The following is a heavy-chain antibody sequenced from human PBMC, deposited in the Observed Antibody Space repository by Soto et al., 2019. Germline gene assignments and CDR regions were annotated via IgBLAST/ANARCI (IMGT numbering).Heavy chain of an antibody. CDR2: IIPMLGMS. J-gene: IGHJ4*02. V-gene: IGHV1-69*02. CDR1: AGTFSSYT. D-gene: IGHD4-17*01. CDR3: ARGVTNLDY. Sequence: SVKVSCKASAGTFSSYTINWVRQAPGQGLEWMGRIIPMLGMSNYALRFQGRVTSTAEKSTTTAYMELSSLSSDDTAVYYCARGVTNLDYWGQGTLVTVSS.